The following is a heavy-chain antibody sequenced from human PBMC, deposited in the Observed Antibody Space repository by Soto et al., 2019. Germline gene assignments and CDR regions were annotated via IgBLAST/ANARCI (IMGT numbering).Heavy chain of an antibody. CDR1: GGSINSSNYY. CDR3: ASPIAARQYYYYGMDV. D-gene: IGHD6-6*01. V-gene: IGHV4-39*01. CDR2: IYYGGST. Sequence: SETLSLTCTVSGGSINSSNYYWGWIRQPPGKGLEWIGSIYYGGSTYYNPSLKSRVTISVDTSKNQFSLKLTSVTAADTAVYYCASPIAARQYYYYGMDVWGQGTTVTVSS. J-gene: IGHJ6*02.